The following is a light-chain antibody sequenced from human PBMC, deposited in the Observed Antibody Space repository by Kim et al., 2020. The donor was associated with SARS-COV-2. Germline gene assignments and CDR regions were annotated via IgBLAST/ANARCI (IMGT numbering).Light chain of an antibody. CDR3: AAWDYSLNGRWV. J-gene: IGLJ3*02. V-gene: IGLV1-44*01. CDR1: SSNIGSNT. Sequence: QRVTISCSGSSSNIGSNTVNWYQQFPGTAPKVLIYNNNQRPSGVPDRFSGSKSGTSASLAISGLQSEDEADYYCAAWDYSLNGRWVFGGGTQLTVL. CDR2: NNN.